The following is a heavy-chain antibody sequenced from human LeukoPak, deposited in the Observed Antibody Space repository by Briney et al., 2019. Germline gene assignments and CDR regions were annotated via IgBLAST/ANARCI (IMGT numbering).Heavy chain of an antibody. J-gene: IGHJ3*02. CDR1: GFTFSSYW. V-gene: IGHV3-7*04. CDR3: ARAYSSAAFDI. Sequence: GGSLRLSCAASGFTFSSYWMSWVRQAPGKGLEWVANIKQDGSEKYYVDSVKGRFTISRDNAKNSLYLQMNRLRAEDTAVYYCARAYSSAAFDIWGQGTMVTDSS. D-gene: IGHD6-19*01. CDR2: IKQDGSEK.